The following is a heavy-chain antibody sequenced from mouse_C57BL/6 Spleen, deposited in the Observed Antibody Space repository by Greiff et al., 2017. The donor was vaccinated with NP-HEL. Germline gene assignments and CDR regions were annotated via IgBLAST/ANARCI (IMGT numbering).Heavy chain of an antibody. CDR2: IYPGSGST. V-gene: IGHV1-55*01. CDR3: ARYRDGWFAY. Sequence: QVQLKQPGAELVKPGASVKMSCKASGYTFTSYWITWVKQRPGQGLEWIGDIYPGSGSTNYNEKLKSKATLTVDTSSSTAYMQLSSLTSEDSAVYYCARYRDGWFAYWGQGTLVTVSA. CDR1: GYTFTSYW. J-gene: IGHJ3*01. D-gene: IGHD3-3*01.